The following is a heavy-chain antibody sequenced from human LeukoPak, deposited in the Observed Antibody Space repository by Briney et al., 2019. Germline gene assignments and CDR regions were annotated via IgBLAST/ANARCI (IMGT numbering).Heavy chain of an antibody. CDR2: MSPNSGDT. V-gene: IGHV1-8*02. J-gene: IGHJ4*02. Sequence: ASVKVSCKASGYTFTSYGINWVRQATGRRPEWMGWMSPNSGDTGYAQKFQDRVTMTRNTSISTAYMELSSLRSDDTAVYYCARGPPNWGYDYWGPGTLVTVSS. D-gene: IGHD7-27*01. CDR3: ARGPPNWGYDY. CDR1: GYTFTSYG.